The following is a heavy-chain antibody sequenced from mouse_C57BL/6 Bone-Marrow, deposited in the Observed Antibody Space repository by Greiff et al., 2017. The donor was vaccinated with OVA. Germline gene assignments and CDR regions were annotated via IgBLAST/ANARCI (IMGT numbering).Heavy chain of an antibody. CDR2: IDPANGNT. CDR1: GFNIKNPY. CDR3: ANYGSNAY. D-gene: IGHD1-1*01. V-gene: IGHV14-3*01. Sequence: VQLQQSVAELVRPGASVKLSCTASGFNIKNPYMHWVKQRPEQGLEWIGRIDPANGNTKYAPKFQGKATITADTSSNTAYLQLSSLTSEDTAIYYCANYGSNAYWGQGTLVTVSA. J-gene: IGHJ3*01.